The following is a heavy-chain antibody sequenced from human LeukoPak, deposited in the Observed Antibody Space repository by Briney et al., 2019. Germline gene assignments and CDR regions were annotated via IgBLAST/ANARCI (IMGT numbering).Heavy chain of an antibody. V-gene: IGHV3-21*01. J-gene: IGHJ1*01. D-gene: IGHD6-13*01. CDR2: ITSSSEI. Sequence: GGSLRLSCAGSGFTLRSYSMSWVRQAPGKGLQWVSSITSSSEIYYEDSVKGRFTISRDNAKNSLYMHLNSLRDEDTAVYYCVRNEVGGSSTWTRSEYFRDWGQGTLVIVSS. CDR3: VRNEVGGSSTWTRSEYFRD. CDR1: GFTLRSYS.